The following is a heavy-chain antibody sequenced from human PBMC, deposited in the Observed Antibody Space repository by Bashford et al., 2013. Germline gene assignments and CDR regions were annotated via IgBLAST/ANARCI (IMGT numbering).Heavy chain of an antibody. CDR2: VYYSGST. V-gene: IGHV4-59*01. J-gene: IGHJ6*01. CDR1: GDSIANYY. Sequence: SETLSLTCTVSGDSIANYYWSWVRQPPGKTLEWIGYVYYSGSTDYNPSLKSRVTISIDTSKNQFYLRLRSVTAADAAVYYCARIPLIQLFDYYYYGMDVWGHGAPXPSPQ. CDR3: ARIPLIQLFDYYYYGMDV. D-gene: IGHD1-1*01.